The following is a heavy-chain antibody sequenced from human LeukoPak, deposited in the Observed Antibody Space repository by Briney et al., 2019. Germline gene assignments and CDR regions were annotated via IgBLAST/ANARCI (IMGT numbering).Heavy chain of an antibody. D-gene: IGHD2-15*01. CDR1: EFTFSNYW. CDR3: ARDYGGPHYFDY. Sequence: GGSLRLSCAASEFTFSNYWMHWVRQAPGKGLVWVSRIKGDGSSTTYADTVKGRFTISRDNAKKMLYLQMNSLRAEDTAVYYCARDYGGPHYFDYWGQGTLVTVSS. V-gene: IGHV3-74*01. J-gene: IGHJ4*02. CDR2: IKGDGSST.